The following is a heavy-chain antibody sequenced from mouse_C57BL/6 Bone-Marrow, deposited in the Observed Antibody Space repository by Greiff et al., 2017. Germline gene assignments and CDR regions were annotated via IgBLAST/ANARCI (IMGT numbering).Heavy chain of an antibody. CDR2: IHPNSGST. D-gene: IGHD2-3*01. Sequence: QVQLQQPGAELVKPGASVKLSCTASGFTFTSYCMHWVKQSPGQGLEWIGMIHPNSGSTNYTEKFKSKATLTVDKTSSTDYMQLSSLTSEDSAVYYCAREGAWDGYYRFDYWGKGTTLTVSS. J-gene: IGHJ2*01. V-gene: IGHV1-64*01. CDR1: GFTFTSYC. CDR3: AREGAWDGYYRFDY.